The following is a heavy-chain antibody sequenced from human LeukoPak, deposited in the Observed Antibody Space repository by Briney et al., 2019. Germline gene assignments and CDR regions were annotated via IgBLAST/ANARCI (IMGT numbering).Heavy chain of an antibody. CDR1: GGTFSSYA. CDR3: ARMSGSYNEAYFQH. CDR2: IIPIFGTA. Sequence: ASVEVSCKASGGTFSSYAISWVRQAPGQGLEWMGGIIPIFGTANYAQKFQGRVTITTDESTSTAYMELSSLRSEDTAVYYCARMSGSYNEAYFQHWGQGTLVTVSS. V-gene: IGHV1-69*05. D-gene: IGHD1-26*01. J-gene: IGHJ1*01.